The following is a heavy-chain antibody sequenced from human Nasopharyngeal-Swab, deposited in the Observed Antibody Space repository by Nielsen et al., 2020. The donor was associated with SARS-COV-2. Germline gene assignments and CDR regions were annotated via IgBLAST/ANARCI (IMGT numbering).Heavy chain of an antibody. CDR3: ARAPSPDDSSGGGY. J-gene: IGHJ4*02. CDR1: GFSSSIYG. Sequence: CLSLAWVAAGFSSSIYGMHWVRQAPGKWLEWLASIWYDGSNKYYAGSVKGRFTISRDNSKNTVYLQMNSLRGEDTAVYYCARAPSPDDSSGGGYWGQGTLVTVSS. CDR2: IWYDGSNK. V-gene: IGHV3-33*01. D-gene: IGHD3-22*01.